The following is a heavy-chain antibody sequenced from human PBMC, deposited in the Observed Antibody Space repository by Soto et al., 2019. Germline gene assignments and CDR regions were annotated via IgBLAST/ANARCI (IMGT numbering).Heavy chain of an antibody. J-gene: IGHJ3*02. CDR2: ISWNSGSI. D-gene: IGHD5-12*01. Sequence: EVQLVESGGGLVQPGRSLRLSCAASGFTFDDYAMHWVRQAPGKGLEWVSGISWNSGSIGYADSVKGRFTISRDNAKNTLYLQMNSRRTEDTALYYCAKDLPPRGGYDFRDAFDIWGQGTMVTVSS. V-gene: IGHV3-9*01. CDR1: GFTFDDYA. CDR3: AKDLPPRGGYDFRDAFDI.